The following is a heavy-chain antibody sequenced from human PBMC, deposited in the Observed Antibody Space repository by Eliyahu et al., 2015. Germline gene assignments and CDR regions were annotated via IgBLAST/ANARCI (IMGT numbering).Heavy chain of an antibody. Sequence: QVQLQQWGAGLLKPSXTLSLTCAVFDASFSGYYXSWIRQPPGKGLEWIGEXNYYGSTIYNASLKSRVTISVDTPRKQFSLKLVSVTAADTAVYYCAPGSGGTLAGRFHWGQGSLVTVSS. D-gene: IGHD6-19*01. J-gene: IGHJ1*01. CDR2: XNYYGST. CDR3: APGSGGTLAGRFH. V-gene: IGHV4-34*01. CDR1: DASFSGYY.